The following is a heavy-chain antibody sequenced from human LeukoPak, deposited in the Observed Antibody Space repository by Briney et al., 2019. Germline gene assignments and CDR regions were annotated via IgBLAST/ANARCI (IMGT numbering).Heavy chain of an antibody. D-gene: IGHD2-8*01. CDR2: ISSSSSTI. J-gene: IGHJ4*02. V-gene: IGHV3-48*01. Sequence: NPGGSLRLSCAASGFTFSSYSMNWVRQAPGKGLEWVSYISSSSSTIYYADSVKGRFTISRDNAKNSLYLQMNSLRAEDTAVYYCAREYCTNGVCYFDYWGQGTLVTVSS. CDR3: AREYCTNGVCYFDY. CDR1: GFTFSSYS.